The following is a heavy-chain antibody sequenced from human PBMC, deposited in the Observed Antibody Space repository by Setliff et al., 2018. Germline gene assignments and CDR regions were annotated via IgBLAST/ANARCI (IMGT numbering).Heavy chain of an antibody. CDR1: GYNFKTYA. D-gene: IGHD5-12*01. CDR2: ISLYDGHT. Sequence: ASVKVSCKASGYNFKTYAISWVRQAPGQGLEWMGFISLYDGHTNYAQNFQGRLTVTTDTSTSTAYTELSSLRIDDTAVYYCARGNPAERYEYWGQGTLVTVSS. J-gene: IGHJ1*01. V-gene: IGHV1-18*01. CDR3: ARGNPAERYEY.